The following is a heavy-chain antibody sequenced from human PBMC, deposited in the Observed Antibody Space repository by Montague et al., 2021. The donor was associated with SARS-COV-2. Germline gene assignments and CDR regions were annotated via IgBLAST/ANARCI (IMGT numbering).Heavy chain of an antibody. CDR3: ARVGGNEYRFFDY. J-gene: IGHJ4*02. CDR1: GGSISSDY. V-gene: IGHV4-59*08. D-gene: IGHD1-1*01. Sequence: SETLSLTCSVSGGSISSDYWSWIRQSPGKGLEWIGYIYYRGTTNYNPSLKSRVTFSVDTSNNQFSLNLSSVTAADTAVYYCARVGGNEYRFFDYWGQGSLVTVSS. CDR2: IYYRGTT.